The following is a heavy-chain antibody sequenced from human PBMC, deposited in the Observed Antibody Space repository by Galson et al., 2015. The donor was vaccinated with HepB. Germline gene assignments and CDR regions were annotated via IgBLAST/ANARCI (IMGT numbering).Heavy chain of an antibody. D-gene: IGHD3-16*01. V-gene: IGHV3-53*01. Sequence: SLRLSCAASGFTVSSNYMSWVRQAPGKGLEWVSVIYSGGSTYYADSVKGRFTISRDNSKNTLYLQMNSLRAEDTAVYYCARGGGWPVVWFDPWGQGTLVTVSS. J-gene: IGHJ5*02. CDR1: GFTVSSNY. CDR2: IYSGGST. CDR3: ARGGGWPVVWFDP.